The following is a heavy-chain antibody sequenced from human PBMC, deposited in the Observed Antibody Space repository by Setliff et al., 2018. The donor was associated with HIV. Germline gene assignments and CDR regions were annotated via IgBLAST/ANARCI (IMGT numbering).Heavy chain of an antibody. CDR3: ARSGGPTHNYDSSGHYPDY. Sequence: PGESLKISCKGSGYMFASYWINWVRQVPGKGLEWMARIDPSDSDTNFSPSFQGHVTISVDRSITTAYLQWSSLKATDTAMYFCARSGGPTHNYDSSGHYPDYWGQGTLVTVSS. J-gene: IGHJ4*02. D-gene: IGHD3-22*01. CDR1: GYMFASYW. CDR2: IDPSDSDT. V-gene: IGHV5-10-1*01.